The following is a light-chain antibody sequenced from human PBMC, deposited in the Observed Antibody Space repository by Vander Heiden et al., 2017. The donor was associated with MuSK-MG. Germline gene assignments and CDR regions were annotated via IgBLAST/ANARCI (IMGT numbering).Light chain of an antibody. CDR3: QQANSFPIT. J-gene: IGKJ5*01. CDR2: AAS. CDR1: QGISSW. V-gene: IGKV1-12*01. Sequence: LQMPPSPSSVYASVGDRVAIAWRASQGISSWLAWYQQKPGKAPKLLIYAASSVQSGVPSRFSGSGSGTDFTLTISSLQPEDFATYDSQQANSFPITFGQGTQLEIK.